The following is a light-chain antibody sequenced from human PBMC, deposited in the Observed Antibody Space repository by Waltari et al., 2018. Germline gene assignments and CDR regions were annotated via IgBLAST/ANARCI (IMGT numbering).Light chain of an antibody. CDR1: SPIRYH. Sequence: SSELTQDPVVSVALGQTVRITCQGDSPIRYHASWYQQKPGQAPVLVIYGQNNRPSGIADRFSGSTSGNTASLTITGAQAEDEADYYCDSRDSSGNHEVFGGGTKLTVL. CDR2: GQN. CDR3: DSRDSSGNHEV. J-gene: IGLJ2*01. V-gene: IGLV3-19*01.